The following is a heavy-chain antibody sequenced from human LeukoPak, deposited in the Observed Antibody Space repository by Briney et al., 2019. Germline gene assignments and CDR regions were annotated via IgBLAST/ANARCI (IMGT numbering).Heavy chain of an antibody. CDR3: ARRGRDGFNTRAFDI. CDR2: IYYSGGS. D-gene: IGHD5-24*01. J-gene: IGHJ3*02. V-gene: IGHV4-39*01. Sequence: PSETLSLTCTVSGDSISSPSHYWAWIRQPPGKGLEWIAYIYYSGGSYYNPSLKSQITISVDTSKNQFFLKLDSVTAADTAIYCCARRGRDGFNTRAFDIWGQGTMVTVSS. CDR1: GDSISSPSHY.